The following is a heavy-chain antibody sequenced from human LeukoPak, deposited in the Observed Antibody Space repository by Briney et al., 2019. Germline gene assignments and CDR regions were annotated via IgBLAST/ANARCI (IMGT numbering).Heavy chain of an antibody. V-gene: IGHV4-59*08. CDR3: ARHSGHSSTNDAFDI. J-gene: IGHJ3*02. D-gene: IGHD6-13*01. CDR2: MYSGGTT. Sequence: AETLSLTCAASDGSISGYYWSWIRQPPGKGLDWFWHMYSGGTTNYSPSLKRRFTISEDMSKNQFSLKLTSVTAADTPVYYCARHSGHSSTNDAFDIWGQGTMVIVSS. CDR1: DGSISGYY.